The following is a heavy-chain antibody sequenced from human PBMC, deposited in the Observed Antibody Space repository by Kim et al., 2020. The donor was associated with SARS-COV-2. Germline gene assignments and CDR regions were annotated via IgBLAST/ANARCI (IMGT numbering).Heavy chain of an antibody. Sequence: GGSLRLSCAASGFSFNSFWMSWVRQAPGKGLEWLANINQDGSEKKFVDSVKGRFTISRDNAENSVYLQMNNLRVEDSAVYYCARDAWAQRGTDGFDYWGQGTLVTVSS. V-gene: IGHV3-7*01. CDR3: ARDAWAQRGTDGFDY. D-gene: IGHD7-27*01. CDR2: INQDGSEK. J-gene: IGHJ4*02. CDR1: GFSFNSFW.